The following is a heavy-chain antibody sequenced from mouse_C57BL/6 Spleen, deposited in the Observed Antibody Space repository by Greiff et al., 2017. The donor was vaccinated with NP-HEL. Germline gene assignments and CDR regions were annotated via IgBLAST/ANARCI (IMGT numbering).Heavy chain of an antibody. D-gene: IGHD1-1*01. V-gene: IGHV1-74*01. CDR3: EIGATVAPVFAY. Sequence: QVQLQQPGAELVKPGSSVKVSCKASGYTFTSYWMHWVKQRPGQGLEWIGRIHPSDSDTHYNQKFKGKATLTVDKSSSTAYMQLSGLTSEYSAVCYCEIGATVAPVFAYWGKGTLVTVSA. J-gene: IGHJ3*01. CDR2: IHPSDSDT. CDR1: GYTFTSYW.